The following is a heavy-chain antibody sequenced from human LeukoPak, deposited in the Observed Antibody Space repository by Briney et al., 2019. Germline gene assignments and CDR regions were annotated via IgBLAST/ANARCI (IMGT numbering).Heavy chain of an antibody. V-gene: IGHV3-23*01. CDR2: ISGSGGST. CDR1: GFTFSSYA. J-gene: IGHJ5*02. D-gene: IGHD1-26*01. Sequence: PGGSLRLSCAASGFTFSSYAMSWVRQAPGKGLEWVSAISGSGGSTYYADSVEGRFTISRDNSKNTLYLQMNSLRAEDTAVYYCAKAYFMGATTGWFDPWGQGTLVTVSS. CDR3: AKAYFMGATTGWFDP.